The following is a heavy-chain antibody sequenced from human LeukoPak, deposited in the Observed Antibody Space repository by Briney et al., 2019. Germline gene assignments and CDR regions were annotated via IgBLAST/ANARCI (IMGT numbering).Heavy chain of an antibody. CDR3: ARVDDSSGYYYVDY. Sequence: PGGSLRLSCAASGFTVSSNYMSWVRQAPGKGLEWVSVIYSGGSTYYADSVKARFTISRDNSKNTLYLQMNSLRAEDTAVYYCARVDDSSGYYYVDYWGQGTLVTVSS. J-gene: IGHJ4*02. CDR1: GFTVSSNY. D-gene: IGHD3-22*01. V-gene: IGHV3-53*01. CDR2: IYSGGST.